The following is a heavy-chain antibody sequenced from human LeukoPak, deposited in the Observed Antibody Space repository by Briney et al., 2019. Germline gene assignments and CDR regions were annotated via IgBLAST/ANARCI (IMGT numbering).Heavy chain of an antibody. CDR3: TKDHDGMHA. J-gene: IGHJ6*02. V-gene: IGHV3-23*01. CDR1: GFTFSTYA. CDR2: ISVSGSRA. Sequence: GGSLRLSCAASGFTFSTYAMGWVRLAPGKGLEWVSVISVSGSRAYYADFVKGRFTVSRDNSKNTVLLQMNSLRVEDTAVYYCTKDHDGMHAWGQGTTVTVSS.